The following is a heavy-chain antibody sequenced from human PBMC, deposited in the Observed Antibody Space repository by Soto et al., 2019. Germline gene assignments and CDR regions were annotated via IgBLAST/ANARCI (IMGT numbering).Heavy chain of an antibody. J-gene: IGHJ6*02. D-gene: IGHD5-18*01. Sequence: QVQLVQSGAEVKKPGSSVKVSCKASGGTFSSYAISWVRQAPGQGLEWMGGIIPIFGTANYAQKFQGRVTITADKSTSTAYMELSSLRSEDTAVYYCSGVDTANSLYYYYGMDVWGQGTTVTVSS. CDR2: IIPIFGTA. V-gene: IGHV1-69*06. CDR1: GGTFSSYA. CDR3: SGVDTANSLYYYYGMDV.